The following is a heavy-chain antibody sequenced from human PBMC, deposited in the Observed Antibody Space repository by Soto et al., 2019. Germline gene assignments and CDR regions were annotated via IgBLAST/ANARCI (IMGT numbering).Heavy chain of an antibody. D-gene: IGHD3-10*01. CDR3: ARDTGREGGAIRRSYFDY. V-gene: IGHV1-69*12. CDR2: IIPIFGTA. Sequence: QVQLVQSGAEVKKPGSSVKVSCKASGGTFSSYAISWVRQAPGQGLEWMGGIIPIFGTANYAQKFQGRVTINADEYTSTAYMELSSLRSEDTAVYYCARDTGREGGAIRRSYFDYWGQGTLVTVSS. J-gene: IGHJ4*02. CDR1: GGTFSSYA.